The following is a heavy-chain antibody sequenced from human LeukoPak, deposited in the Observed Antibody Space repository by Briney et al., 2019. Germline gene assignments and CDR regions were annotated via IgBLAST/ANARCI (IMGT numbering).Heavy chain of an antibody. Sequence: ASVTVSCKASGYTFTSYYMHWVRQAPGQGLEWMGIINPSGGSTSYAQTFQGRVTMTRDTSTSTVYMELSSLRSDDTAVYYCARLPSSYSSGWYGYFDYWGQGTLVTVSS. CDR1: GYTFTSYY. CDR3: ARLPSSYSSGWYGYFDY. J-gene: IGHJ4*02. CDR2: INPSGGST. V-gene: IGHV1-46*01. D-gene: IGHD6-19*01.